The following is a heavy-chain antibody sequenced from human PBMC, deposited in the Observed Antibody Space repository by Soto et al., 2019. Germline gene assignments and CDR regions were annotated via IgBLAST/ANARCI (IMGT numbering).Heavy chain of an antibody. V-gene: IGHV4-59*01. J-gene: IGHJ4*02. CDR1: GGSISSDY. CDR3: ATGTGWLPTD. D-gene: IGHD6-19*01. CDR2: VYDSGRT. Sequence: QVQLQESGPGLVKPSETLSLTCTVSGGSISSDYWTWIRQPPGKALEWIGNVYDSGRTNYNPSLRSRVTISRDTSKNQFSLNLNSVTAADTAVYHCATGTGWLPTDWGQGTLVTVSS.